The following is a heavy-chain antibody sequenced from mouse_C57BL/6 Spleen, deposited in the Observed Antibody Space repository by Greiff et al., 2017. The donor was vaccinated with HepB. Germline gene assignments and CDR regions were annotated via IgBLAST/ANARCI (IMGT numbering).Heavy chain of an antibody. CDR3: ARDGGPQGYFDV. J-gene: IGHJ1*03. CDR1: GYAFSSSW. Sequence: QVQLQQSGPELVKPGASVKISCKASGYAFSSSWMNWVKQRPGKGLEWIGRIYPGDGDTNYNGKFKGKATLTADKSSSTAYMQLSSLTSEDSAVYFCARDGGPQGYFDVWGTGTTVTDSS. D-gene: IGHD3-2*02. V-gene: IGHV1-82*01. CDR2: IYPGDGDT.